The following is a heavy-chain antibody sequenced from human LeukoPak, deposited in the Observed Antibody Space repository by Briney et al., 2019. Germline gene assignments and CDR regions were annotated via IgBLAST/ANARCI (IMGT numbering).Heavy chain of an antibody. Sequence: GGSLRLSCAASGFTFSSYWMSWVRPAPGKGLEWVANIKQGGSEKYYVVSVRGRFNISRDNATNSLYLQMHSLRAEDTAVYYCARVMYSSGWSFNYWGQGTLVTVSS. D-gene: IGHD6-19*01. J-gene: IGHJ4*02. V-gene: IGHV3-7*01. CDR2: IKQGGSEK. CDR1: GFTFSSYW. CDR3: ARVMYSSGWSFNY.